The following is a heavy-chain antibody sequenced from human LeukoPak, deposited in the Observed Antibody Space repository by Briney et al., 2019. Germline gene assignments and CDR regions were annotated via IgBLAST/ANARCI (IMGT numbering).Heavy chain of an antibody. Sequence: SETLSLTCIVSGGSISSGSFYWSWVRQPAGKGLEWIGRIYTSGSTNYNPSLKSRVTISVDTSKNQFSLKLRSVTAADTAVYYCARVPRALKSGSYVDYWGQGTLVTVSS. CDR1: GGSISSGSFY. V-gene: IGHV4-61*02. J-gene: IGHJ4*02. D-gene: IGHD1-26*01. CDR3: ARVPRALKSGSYVDY. CDR2: IYTSGST.